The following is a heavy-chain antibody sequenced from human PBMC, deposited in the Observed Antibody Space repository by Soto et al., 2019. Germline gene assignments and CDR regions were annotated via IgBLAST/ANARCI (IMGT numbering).Heavy chain of an antibody. J-gene: IGHJ6*02. CDR3: ARGRQLVSVFSQAWGMDV. V-gene: IGHV4-59*01. Sequence: SETLSLTCTVSGGAISSYYWSWIRQPPGKGLEWIGYIYYSGSTNYNPSLKSRVTISVDTSKNQFSLKLSSVTAADTALYYCARGRQLVSVFSQAWGMDVWGQGTTVTVSS. D-gene: IGHD6-6*01. CDR1: GGAISSYY. CDR2: IYYSGST.